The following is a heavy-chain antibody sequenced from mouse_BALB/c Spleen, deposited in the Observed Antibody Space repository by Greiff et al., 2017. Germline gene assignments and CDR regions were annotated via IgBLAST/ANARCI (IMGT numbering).Heavy chain of an antibody. J-gene: IGHJ4*01. V-gene: IGHV5-4*02. CDR2: ISDGGSYT. D-gene: IGHD6-1*01. Sequence: EVKLVESGGGLVKPGGSLKLSCAASGFTFSDYYMYWVRQTPEKRLEWVATISDGGSYTYYPDSVKGRFTISRDNAKNNLYLQMSSLKSEDTAMYYCARGSLGAMDDWGQGTSVTVSS. CDR3: ARGSLGAMDD. CDR1: GFTFSDYY.